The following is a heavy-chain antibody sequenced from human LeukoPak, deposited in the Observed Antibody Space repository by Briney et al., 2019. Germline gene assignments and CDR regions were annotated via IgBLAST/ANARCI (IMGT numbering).Heavy chain of an antibody. D-gene: IGHD3-22*01. Sequence: PSETLSLTCTVSGGSISSYYWSWIRQPPGKGLEWIGYIYYSGSTNYNPSLKSRVTISVDTSKNQFSLKLSSVTAADTAVYYCARLDSSGYLDAFDIWGQGTMVTVSS. CDR1: GGSISSYY. CDR3: ARLDSSGYLDAFDI. J-gene: IGHJ3*02. V-gene: IGHV4-59*01. CDR2: IYYSGST.